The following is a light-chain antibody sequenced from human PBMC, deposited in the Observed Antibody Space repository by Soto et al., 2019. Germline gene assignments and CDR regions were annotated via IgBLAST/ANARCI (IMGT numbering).Light chain of an antibody. V-gene: IGKV1-27*01. Sequence: DIQMGQAPCCLCASVGERVTITCRASLPISNYLAWYQQKPGKIPNLLIYAASTLQAGVPSRFSGSGSGTDFTLTISSLQPEDAAAYYRQKYNSAPLTFGGGTKVDIK. CDR1: LPISNY. CDR2: AAS. CDR3: QKYNSAPLT. J-gene: IGKJ4*01.